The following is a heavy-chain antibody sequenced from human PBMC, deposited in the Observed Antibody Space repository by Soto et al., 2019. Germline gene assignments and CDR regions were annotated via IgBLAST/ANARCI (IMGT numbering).Heavy chain of an antibody. CDR3: ARDLIYYYGSGSYLPYYGMDV. CDR1: GYTFTGYY. V-gene: IGHV1-2*04. J-gene: IGHJ6*02. CDR2: INPNSGGT. D-gene: IGHD3-10*01. Sequence: QVQLVQSGAEVKKPGASVKVSCKASGYTFTGYYMHWVRQAPGQGLEWMGWINPNSGGTNYAQKFQGWVTITRDTSISTAYMELSRLRSDDTAVYYCARDLIYYYGSGSYLPYYGMDVWGQGTTVTVSS.